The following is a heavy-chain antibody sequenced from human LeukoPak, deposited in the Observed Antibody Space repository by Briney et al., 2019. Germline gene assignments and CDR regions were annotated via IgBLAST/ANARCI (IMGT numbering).Heavy chain of an antibody. Sequence: GGSLRLSCAASGFIFRSYAMSWVRQAPGRGLEWVADISGNGGSTYYADSVKGRFTISRDNSKNTLYLQMNSLRADDTAVYYCAKVQSSGGWLPCVLPSSSVDPYYYNGMDVSGQGSTLTPSS. CDR2: ISGNGGST. CDR1: GFIFRSYA. J-gene: IGHJ6*01. CDR3: AKVQSSGGWLPCVLPSSSVDPYYYNGMDV. D-gene: IGHD5-12*01. V-gene: IGHV3-23*01.